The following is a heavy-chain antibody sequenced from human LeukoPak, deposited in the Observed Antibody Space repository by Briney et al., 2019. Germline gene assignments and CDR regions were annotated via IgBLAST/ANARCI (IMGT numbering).Heavy chain of an antibody. CDR1: GYTFTRYY. CDR3: ARGYSSSWYYY. Sequence: ASVKVSCKASGYTFTRYYMHWVRQAPGQGLEWMGWINPNSGGTNYAQKFQDRVSMTRDTSISTAYMELSRLRSDDTAVYYCARGYSSSWYYYWGQGTLVTVSS. CDR2: INPNSGGT. V-gene: IGHV1-2*02. D-gene: IGHD6-13*01. J-gene: IGHJ4*02.